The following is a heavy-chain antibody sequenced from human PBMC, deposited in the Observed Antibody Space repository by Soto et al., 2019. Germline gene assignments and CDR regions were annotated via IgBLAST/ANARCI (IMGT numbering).Heavy chain of an antibody. Sequence: EVQLVESGGGLVQPGGSLRLSCAASGFTSSSYWMSWVRQAPGKGLEWVANIKQDGSEKYYVDSVKGRFTISRDNAKNSLYLQMNSLRAEDTAVYYCARVFYYYDSSGYFDYWGQGTLVTVSS. CDR3: ARVFYYYDSSGYFDY. J-gene: IGHJ4*02. V-gene: IGHV3-7*01. D-gene: IGHD3-22*01. CDR1: GFTSSSYW. CDR2: IKQDGSEK.